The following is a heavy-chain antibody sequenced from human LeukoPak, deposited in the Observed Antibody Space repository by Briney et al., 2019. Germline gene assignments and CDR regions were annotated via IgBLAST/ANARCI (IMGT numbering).Heavy chain of an antibody. D-gene: IGHD5-18*01. CDR3: AKGDTSLYSTGGVDY. J-gene: IGHJ4*02. CDR2: ISSSSSTI. CDR1: GFTFSSYS. V-gene: IGHV3-48*01. Sequence: PGGSLRLSCAASGFTFSSYSMNWVRQAPGKGLEWVSYISSSSSTIYYADSVKGRFTISRDNSKNTLYLQMNSLRAEDTAVYYCAKGDTSLYSTGGVDYWGQGTLVTVSS.